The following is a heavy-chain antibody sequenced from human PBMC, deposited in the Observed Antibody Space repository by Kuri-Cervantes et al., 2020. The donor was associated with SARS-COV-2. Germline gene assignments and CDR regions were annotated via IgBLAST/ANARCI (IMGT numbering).Heavy chain of an antibody. Sequence: ASVKVSCKASGYTFTSYGISWVRQAPGQGLEWMGWISAYNGNTNYAQKFQGRVTVTEDTSTDTAYMELSSLRSEDTAVYYCATSNSSSGDYLYGLDVWGQGTTVTVSS. CDR3: ATSNSSSGDYLYGLDV. V-gene: IGHV1-18*01. D-gene: IGHD6-6*01. CDR1: GYTFTSYG. CDR2: ISAYNGNT. J-gene: IGHJ6*02.